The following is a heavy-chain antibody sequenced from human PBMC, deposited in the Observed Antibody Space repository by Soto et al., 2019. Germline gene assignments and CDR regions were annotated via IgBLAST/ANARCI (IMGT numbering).Heavy chain of an antibody. V-gene: IGHV4-59*12. D-gene: IGHD3-10*01. CDR3: ARIRSRTMVRGTGPDDY. CDR1: GGSISSYY. CDR2: IYYSGST. J-gene: IGHJ4*02. Sequence: SETLSLTCTVSGGSISSYYWNWIRQPPEKGLEWIGYIYYSGSTYYNPSLKSRVTISVDTSKNQFSLKLSSVTAADTAVYYCARIRSRTMVRGTGPDDYWGQGTLVTVSS.